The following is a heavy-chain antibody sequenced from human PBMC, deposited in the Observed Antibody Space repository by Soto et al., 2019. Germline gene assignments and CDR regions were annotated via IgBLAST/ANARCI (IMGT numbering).Heavy chain of an antibody. J-gene: IGHJ3*01. CDR1: GLAFPIDD. V-gene: IGHV1-8*01. Sequence: QVPLVQSGAEVKKPGASVQVSCKASGLAFPIDDIIWVRQTIGQGLEFMGWINPSGSNTGYAQKFQGRATFTWNTPTSTAYMDLSGLRSEDTAVYYCARYRTKVPVAFDVWGQGTMVTVSS. CDR2: INPSGSNT. CDR3: ARYRTKVPVAFDV. D-gene: IGHD3-16*02.